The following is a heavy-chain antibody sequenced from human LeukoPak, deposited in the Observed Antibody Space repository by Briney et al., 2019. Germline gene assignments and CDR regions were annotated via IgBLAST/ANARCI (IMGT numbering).Heavy chain of an antibody. CDR3: ASLYGDDAFDI. D-gene: IGHD4-17*01. CDR2: ISYDGSNK. V-gene: IGHV3-30-3*01. CDR1: GFTFSSYA. Sequence: GGSLRLSCAASGFTFSSYAMHWVRQAPGKGLEWVAVISYDGSNKYYADSVKGRFTISRDNSKNSLYLQMNSLRDEDTAVYYCASLYGDDAFDIWGQGTMVTVSS. J-gene: IGHJ3*02.